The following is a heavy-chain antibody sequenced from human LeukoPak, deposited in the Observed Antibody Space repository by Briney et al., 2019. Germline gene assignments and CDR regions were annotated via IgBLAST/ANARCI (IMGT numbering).Heavy chain of an antibody. D-gene: IGHD6-13*01. J-gene: IGHJ4*02. CDR1: GGSFSGYY. Sequence: SETLPLTCAVYGGSFSGYYWSWIRQPPGKGLEWIGEINHSGSTNYNPSLKSRVTISVDTSKNQFSLKLSSVTAADTAVYYCARGKGRAAAGPYDYWGQGTLVTVSS. V-gene: IGHV4-34*01. CDR3: ARGKGRAAAGPYDY. CDR2: INHSGST.